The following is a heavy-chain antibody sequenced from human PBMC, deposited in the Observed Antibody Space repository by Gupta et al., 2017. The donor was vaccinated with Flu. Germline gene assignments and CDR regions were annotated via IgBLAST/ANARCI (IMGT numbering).Heavy chain of an antibody. V-gene: IGHV3-23*01. CDR1: GFTFSSYA. J-gene: IGHJ6*02. D-gene: IGHD2-2*01. Sequence: EVQLLESGGGLVQPGGSLRLSCAASGFTFSSYAMSWVRQAPGKGLEWVSAISGSGGSTYYADSVKGRFTISRDNSKNTLYLQMNSLRAEDTAVYYCAKGADIVVVPAPDLYYYGMDVWGQGTTVTVSS. CDR2: ISGSGGST. CDR3: AKGADIVVVPAPDLYYYGMDV.